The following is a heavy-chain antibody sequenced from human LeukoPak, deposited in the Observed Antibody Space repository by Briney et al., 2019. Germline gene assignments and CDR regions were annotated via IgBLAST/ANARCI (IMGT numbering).Heavy chain of an antibody. V-gene: IGHV6-1*01. Sequence: PSQTLSPTCGISGDSVSSNSGAWNWIRQSTSRGLEYLGRTYYRSHWYDDYAPSVKSRISITSDTSKNQFSLQLNSVTPEDAAVYYCARGLYTTGWAFQYWGQGVLVAVSS. CDR2: TYYRSHWYD. CDR1: GDSVSSNSGA. J-gene: IGHJ4*02. CDR3: ARGLYTTGWAFQY. D-gene: IGHD6-19*01.